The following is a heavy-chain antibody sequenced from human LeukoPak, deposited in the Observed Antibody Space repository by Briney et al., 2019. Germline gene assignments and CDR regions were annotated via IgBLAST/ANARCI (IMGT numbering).Heavy chain of an antibody. Sequence: SETLSLTCSVSGGSISSSPYYWGWIRQPPGKGLEWIGTIYYSGSTYYNPSLKSRVTISLDTSKNQFSLKLTSVTAADTAAYYCARGVYDTSAYYFGWGQGTLVTVSS. D-gene: IGHD3-22*01. CDR2: IYYSGST. CDR3: ARGVYDTSAYYFG. CDR1: GGSISSSPYY. J-gene: IGHJ4*02. V-gene: IGHV4-39*07.